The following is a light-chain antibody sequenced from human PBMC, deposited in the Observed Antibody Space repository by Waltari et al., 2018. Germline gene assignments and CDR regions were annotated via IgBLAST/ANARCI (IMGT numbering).Light chain of an antibody. CDR1: QSVSIN. J-gene: IGKJ1*01. CDR3: QQYNNWWT. V-gene: IGKV3-15*01. Sequence: EIVMTQSPATLSVSPGERATLACRASQSVSINLAWYQQKPGQAPRLLIYGASTRATGIQARCSGSGSGTEFTLTISSLQAEDFAVYYCQQYNNWWTFGQGTKVEIK. CDR2: GAS.